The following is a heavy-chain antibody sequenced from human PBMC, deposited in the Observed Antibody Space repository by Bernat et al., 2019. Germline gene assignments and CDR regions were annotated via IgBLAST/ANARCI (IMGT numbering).Heavy chain of an antibody. V-gene: IGHV7-4-1*02. D-gene: IGHD2-2*01. Sequence: LVQSGSELKKPGASVKLSCKASGYSFTHYAMNWVRQAPGQGLEWMGWINTNTGTPTYAQGFTGRFVFSLDTSVSTAYLQISRLKADDTAVYYCARRTYCTGTSCNFFYYYMDVWGKGTTVTVSS. CDR1: GYSFTHYA. CDR3: ARRTYCTGTSCNFFYYYMDV. CDR2: INTNTGTP. J-gene: IGHJ6*03.